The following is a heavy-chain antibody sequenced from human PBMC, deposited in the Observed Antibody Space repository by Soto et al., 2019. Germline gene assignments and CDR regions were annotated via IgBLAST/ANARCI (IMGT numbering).Heavy chain of an antibody. J-gene: IGHJ6*02. CDR1: GFTFSSYS. CDR3: ARDLATMGWVTGGMDV. D-gene: IGHD5-12*01. V-gene: IGHV3-21*01. Sequence: EVQLVESGGGLVKPGGSLRLSCAASGFTFSSYSMNWVRQAPGKWLECDSSISSSSSYIYYADSVKGRFTISRDNAKNSMYLQMNSLRAEDTAVYYCARDLATMGWVTGGMDVWGQGTTVTVSS. CDR2: ISSSSSYI.